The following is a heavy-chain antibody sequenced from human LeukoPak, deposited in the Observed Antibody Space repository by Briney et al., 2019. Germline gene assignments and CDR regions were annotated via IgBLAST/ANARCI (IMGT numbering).Heavy chain of an antibody. D-gene: IGHD3-10*01. V-gene: IGHV3-48*03. J-gene: IGHJ4*02. CDR1: GFTFSSYE. CDR2: ISSSGSTI. Sequence: GGSLRLSCAASGFTFSSYEMNWVRQAPGKGLEWVSYISSSGSTIYYADSVKGRFTISRDNAKNSLYLQMNSLRAEDTAVYYCAREKKLWGVQRYYFDYWGQGTLVTVSS. CDR3: AREKKLWGVQRYYFDY.